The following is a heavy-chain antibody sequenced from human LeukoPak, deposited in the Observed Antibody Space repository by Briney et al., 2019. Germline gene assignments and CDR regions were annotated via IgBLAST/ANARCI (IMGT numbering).Heavy chain of an antibody. CDR2: IYYSGST. V-gene: IGHV4-59*08. CDR3: VRHQSWHDWYFDL. D-gene: IGHD3-10*01. Sequence: PSETLSLTCTVSGGSISSYYWSWIRQPPGKGLEWIGYIYYSGSTNYNPSLKSRVTISVDTSKNQFSLKLSSVTAADTAVYYCVRHQSWHDWYFDLWGRGTLVTVSS. J-gene: IGHJ2*01. CDR1: GGSISSYY.